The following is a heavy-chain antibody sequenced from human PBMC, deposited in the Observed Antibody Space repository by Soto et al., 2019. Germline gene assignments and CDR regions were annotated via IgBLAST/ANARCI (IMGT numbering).Heavy chain of an antibody. CDR1: GFTFTNSA. J-gene: IGHJ4*02. CDR3: AKDRYGDYSFDY. V-gene: IGHV3-23*01. D-gene: IGHD4-17*01. CDR2: ISGSGGST. Sequence: SGGSLRLSCAASGFTFTNSAMNWVRQAPGKGLEWVTAISGSGGSTYYADSVKGRFTISRDNSKNTLYLQMNSLRGEDTAVYYCAKDRYGDYSFDYWGQGTLVTVSS.